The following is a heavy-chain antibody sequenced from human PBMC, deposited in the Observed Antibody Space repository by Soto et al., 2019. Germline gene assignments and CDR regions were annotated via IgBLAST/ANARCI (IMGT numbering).Heavy chain of an antibody. J-gene: IGHJ3*02. V-gene: IGHV3-30-3*01. CDR3: ASDRITIFGVVTDGPNAFDI. D-gene: IGHD3-3*01. Sequence: GGSLRLSCAASGFTFSSYAMHWVRQAPGKGLEWVAVISYDGSNKYYADSVKGRFTISRDNSKNTLYLQMNSLRAEDTAVYYCASDRITIFGVVTDGPNAFDIWGQGTMVTVSS. CDR2: ISYDGSNK. CDR1: GFTFSSYA.